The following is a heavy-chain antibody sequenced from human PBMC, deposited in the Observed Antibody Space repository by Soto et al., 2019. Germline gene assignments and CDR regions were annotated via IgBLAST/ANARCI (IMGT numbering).Heavy chain of an antibody. CDR2: IKPNSGGT. V-gene: IGHV1-2*02. CDR3: PRILSQGVGALHY. D-gene: IGHD1-26*01. J-gene: IGHJ4*02. CDR1: GYTFTDYH. Sequence: ASVKVSCKASGYTFTDYHMHWVRQAPGQGLEWMGWIKPNSGGTSYAQKFQGRVTMTTDTSISTAYMELTRLRSDDKAVYYCPRILSQGVGALHYWGQGTLVTVSS.